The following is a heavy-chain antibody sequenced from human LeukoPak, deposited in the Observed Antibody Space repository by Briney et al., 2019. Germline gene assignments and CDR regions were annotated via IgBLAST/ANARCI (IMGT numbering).Heavy chain of an antibody. D-gene: IGHD4/OR15-4a*01. CDR1: GFTFSSYE. Sequence: PGGSLRLSCAASGFTFSSYEMNWVRQAPGKGLEWVSYISSSGSTIYYADSVKGRFTISRDNAKNSLYLQMNSLRAEDTAVYYCARGHDYGGHFDYWGQGTLVTVPS. CDR2: ISSSGSTI. J-gene: IGHJ4*02. CDR3: ARGHDYGGHFDY. V-gene: IGHV3-48*03.